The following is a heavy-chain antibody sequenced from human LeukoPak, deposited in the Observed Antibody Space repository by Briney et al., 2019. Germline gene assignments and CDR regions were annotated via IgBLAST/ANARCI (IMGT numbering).Heavy chain of an antibody. CDR1: GFTFSSYG. CDR3: AKSQRRVVITGY. D-gene: IGHD3-22*01. Sequence: PGGSLRLSCAASGFTFSSYGMHWVRQAPGKGLEWVAVISYDGSNKYYADSVKGRFTISRDNSKNTLYPQMNSLRAEDTAVYYCAKSQRRVVITGYWGQGTLVTVSS. CDR2: ISYDGSNK. V-gene: IGHV3-30*18. J-gene: IGHJ4*02.